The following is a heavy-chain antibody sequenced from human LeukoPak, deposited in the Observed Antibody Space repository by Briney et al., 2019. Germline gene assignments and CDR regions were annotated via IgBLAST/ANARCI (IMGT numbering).Heavy chain of an antibody. CDR3: ARDRFPRYYYDSSGYGKFDY. V-gene: IGHV1-18*01. Sequence: ASVKVSCKASGYTFTSYGISWVRQAPGQGLAWMGWISAYNGNTNYAQKLQGRVTMTTDTSTSTAYMELRSLRSDDTAVYYCARDRFPRYYYDSSGYGKFDYWGQGTLVTVSS. CDR2: ISAYNGNT. J-gene: IGHJ4*02. CDR1: GYTFTSYG. D-gene: IGHD3-22*01.